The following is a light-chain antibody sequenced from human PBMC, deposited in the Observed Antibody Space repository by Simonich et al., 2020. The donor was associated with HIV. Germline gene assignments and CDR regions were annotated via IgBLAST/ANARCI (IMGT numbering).Light chain of an antibody. CDR2: AAS. Sequence: DIQMTQSPSFVSASVGDRVTITCRATTGISYWLAWYQQKPGKAPKLLIYAASSLQSGVPSRFSGSGSGTNFTLTISCLQSEDFATYYCQQYYSFPTFGPGTKVDIK. V-gene: IGKV1-12*01. CDR3: QQYYSFPT. J-gene: IGKJ3*01. CDR1: TGISYW.